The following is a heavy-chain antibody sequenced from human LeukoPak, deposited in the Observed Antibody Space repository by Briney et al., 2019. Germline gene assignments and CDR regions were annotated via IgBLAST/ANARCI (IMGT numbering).Heavy chain of an antibody. V-gene: IGHV3-30*18. CDR3: AKVDPDYVYYYYGMDV. D-gene: IGHD3-10*02. CDR2: ISYDGSNK. Sequence: GGSLRLSCAASGFTFSSYGMHWVRQAPGKGLGWVAVISYDGSNKYYADSVKGRFTISRDNSKNTLYLQMNSLRAEDTAVYYCAKVDPDYVYYYYGMDVWGQGTTVTVSS. CDR1: GFTFSSYG. J-gene: IGHJ6*02.